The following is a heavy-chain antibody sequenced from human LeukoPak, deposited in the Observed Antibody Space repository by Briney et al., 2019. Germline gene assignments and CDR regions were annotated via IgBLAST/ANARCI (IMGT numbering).Heavy chain of an antibody. CDR1: GFTFSSYS. CDR2: ISSSSTTI. V-gene: IGHV3-48*02. D-gene: IGHD3-22*01. J-gene: IGHJ4*02. CDR3: ARRYYYDSSGYLY. Sequence: GGSLRLSCAASGFTFSSYSMNWVRQAPGKGLEWVSYISSSSTTIYYADSVKGRFTIPRDNARNSLYLQMNSLRDEDTAVYYCARRYYYDSSGYLYWGQGTLVTVSS.